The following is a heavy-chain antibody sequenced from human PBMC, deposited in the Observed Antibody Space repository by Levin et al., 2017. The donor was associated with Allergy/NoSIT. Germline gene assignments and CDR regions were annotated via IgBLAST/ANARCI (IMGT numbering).Heavy chain of an antibody. Sequence: GESLKISCAASGFTFSTSAMHWVRQAPDKGLEWVAVISFDGSNKFYADSVKGRFTISRDNAKNTLDLQMNSLRAEDTALYYCVRYCLRHTVAACSDYWGQGTLVTVSS. CDR1: GFTFSTSA. J-gene: IGHJ4*02. V-gene: IGHV3-30-3*01. CDR2: ISFDGSNK. D-gene: IGHD6-19*01. CDR3: VRYCLRHTVAACSDY.